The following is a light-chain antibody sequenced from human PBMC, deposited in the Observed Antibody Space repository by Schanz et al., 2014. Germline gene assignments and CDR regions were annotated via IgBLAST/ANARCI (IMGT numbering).Light chain of an antibody. CDR3: SSYAGSNKEV. CDR1: SSDVGGHNY. CDR2: EVN. V-gene: IGLV2-8*01. J-gene: IGLJ3*02. Sequence: QSALTQPASVSGSPGQSVTISCTGTSSDVGGHNYVSWYQQHPGKSPKLMISEVNKRPSGVPDRFSGSKSGNTASLTVSGLQAEDEADYYCSSYAGSNKEVSGGGTKLTVL.